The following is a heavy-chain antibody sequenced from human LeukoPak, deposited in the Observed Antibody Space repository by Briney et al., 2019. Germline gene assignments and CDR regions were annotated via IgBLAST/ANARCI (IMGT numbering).Heavy chain of an antibody. CDR1: GFTFTNSG. J-gene: IGHJ4*02. D-gene: IGHD4-17*01. V-gene: IGHV3-30*02. CDR3: AKDRGGYGDYFDY. Sequence: PGGSLRLSCAASGFTFTNSGMHWVRQAPGRGLEWVAFIQFHGSDIFYADSVEGRFTISRDNSKNTLYLQMNSLRAEDTAVYYCAKDRGGYGDYFDYWGQGTLVTVSS. CDR2: IQFHGSDI.